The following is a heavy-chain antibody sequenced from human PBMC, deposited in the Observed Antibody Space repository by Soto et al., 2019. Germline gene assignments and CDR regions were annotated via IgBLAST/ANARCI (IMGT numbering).Heavy chain of an antibody. J-gene: IGHJ5*02. CDR1: GFTFSSNW. V-gene: IGHV3-74*01. CDR2: INSDGTTT. D-gene: IGHD3-10*01. Sequence: EVQLVESGGGLVQPGGSLRLSCAASGFTFSSNWMHWVRQAPGKGLVWVARINSDGTTTTYADPVKGRFTISRDNANNTVYLQMNSLRVEDTAVYYCATVGTGSYNWFDPWGRGTLVTVSS. CDR3: ATVGTGSYNWFDP.